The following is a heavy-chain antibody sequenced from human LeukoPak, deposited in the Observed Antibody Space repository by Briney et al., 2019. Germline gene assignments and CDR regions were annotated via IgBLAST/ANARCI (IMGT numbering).Heavy chain of an antibody. CDR2: IIPIFGTA. Sequence: ASVKVSCKASGGTFSSYAISWVRQAPGRGLEWMGGIIPIFGTANYAQKFQGRVTITTDESTSTAYMELSSLRSEDTAVYYCARDYLPYAPSDYWGQGTLVTVSS. V-gene: IGHV1-69*05. CDR3: ARDYLPYAPSDY. CDR1: GGTFSSYA. D-gene: IGHD2-2*01. J-gene: IGHJ4*02.